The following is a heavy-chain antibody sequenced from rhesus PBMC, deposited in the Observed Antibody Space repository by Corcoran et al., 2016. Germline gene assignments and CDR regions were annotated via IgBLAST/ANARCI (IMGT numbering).Heavy chain of an antibody. D-gene: IGHD3-28*01. CDR2: INPYNGNT. Sequence: VQLVQSGAEVKKPGSSVKVSCKASGYTLTDYFMHWVRQAPRQGLEWMGWINPYNGNTKYAKKFQGRFTMTRDTSTSAAYMELSSLRSEDTAVYYCARDPSITMIVVITQKWYFDLWGPGTPITISS. J-gene: IGHJ2*01. CDR3: ARDPSITMIVVITQKWYFDL. V-gene: IGHV1S2*01. CDR1: GYTLTDYF.